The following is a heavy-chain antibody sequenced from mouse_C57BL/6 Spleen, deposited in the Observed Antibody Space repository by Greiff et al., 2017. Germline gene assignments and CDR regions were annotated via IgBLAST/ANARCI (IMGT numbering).Heavy chain of an antibody. CDR1: GYTFPDYA. V-gene: IGHV1-67*01. Sequence: QVQLQQSGPELVRPGVSVKISCKGSGYTFPDYAMHWVKQSHAKSLEWIGVLSTYYGDASYNQKFKDKATMTVDKSSSTAYMELARLTSEDSAVYYCARNRLLRGYYAMDYWGQGTSVTVSS. CDR3: ARNRLLRGYYAMDY. D-gene: IGHD1-1*01. J-gene: IGHJ4*01. CDR2: LSTYYGDA.